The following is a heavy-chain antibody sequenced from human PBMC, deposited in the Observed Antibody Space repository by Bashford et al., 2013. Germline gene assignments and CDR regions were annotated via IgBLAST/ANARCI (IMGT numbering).Heavy chain of an antibody. D-gene: IGHD2-8*01. CDR1: GGVLQWLL. CDR3: ARGSNGRRNNWFDP. J-gene: IGHJ5*02. Sequence: SETLSLTCAVYGGVLQWLLLELDPPAPQGRGRGVDWGKYNHSGSTNYNPSLKSRVTISVDTSKNQFSLKLSSVTAADTAVYYCARGSNGRRNNWFDPSGPGNPGHRLL. CDR2: YNHSGST. V-gene: IGHV4-34*01.